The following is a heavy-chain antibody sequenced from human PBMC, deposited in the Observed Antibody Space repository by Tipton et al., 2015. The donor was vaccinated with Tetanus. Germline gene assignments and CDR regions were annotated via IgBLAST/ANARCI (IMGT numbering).Heavy chain of an antibody. J-gene: IGHJ3*02. Sequence: GLVKPSETLSLTCSVSGGSITPYYWTWIRQPPGKGLEWIGYIFYGGATNYNPSLGSRITISVDTSKNQFSLKLTSVTAADTAVYYCARWGDASGSTNLYAFDIWGQGTMVSVSS. V-gene: IGHV4-59*01. CDR3: ARWGDASGSTNLYAFDI. D-gene: IGHD3-10*01. CDR2: IFYGGAT. CDR1: GGSITPYY.